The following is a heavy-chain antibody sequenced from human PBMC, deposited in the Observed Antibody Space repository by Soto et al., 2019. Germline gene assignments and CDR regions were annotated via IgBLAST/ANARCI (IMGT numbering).Heavy chain of an antibody. D-gene: IGHD2-21*01. V-gene: IGHV3-33*01. CDR1: GFTFSNYG. Sequence: GGSLSLSCAASGFTFSNYGMHWVRQAPGKGLEWVAVIWYDGNNKYYADSVKGRFTISRDNSNNTLYVQMTSLRAEDTAVYYCARGLHSLFDYWGQGTLVTVSS. CDR2: IWYDGNNK. CDR3: ARGLHSLFDY. J-gene: IGHJ4*02.